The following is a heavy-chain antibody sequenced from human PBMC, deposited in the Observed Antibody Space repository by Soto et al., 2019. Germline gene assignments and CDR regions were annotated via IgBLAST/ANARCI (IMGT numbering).Heavy chain of an antibody. D-gene: IGHD3-10*01. Sequence: EVQLLESGGGLVQPGGSLRLSCAASGFTFSSYAMSWVRQTPGKGLEWVSAISGSGDSTYYADSVKGRFTISRDNSKNTLYLQVNSLRAEDTAVYYCAKLRWGSDTWFDPWGQGTLVTVSS. CDR2: ISGSGDST. CDR3: AKLRWGSDTWFDP. V-gene: IGHV3-23*01. CDR1: GFTFSSYA. J-gene: IGHJ5*02.